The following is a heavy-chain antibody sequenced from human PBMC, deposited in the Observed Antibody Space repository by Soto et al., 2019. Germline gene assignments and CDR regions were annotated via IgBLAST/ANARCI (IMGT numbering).Heavy chain of an antibody. CDR1: GGSISNGGYY. V-gene: IGHV4-31*03. D-gene: IGHD5-12*01. Sequence: PSETLSLTCTVSGGSISNGGYYWSWIRQHPGKGLEWIGYIYYSGSTNYNPSLKSRVTISLDTSKNQFSLKLNSVTAADTAVYYCASAPARDQGGGYTMAFDYWGQGTLVTVSS. J-gene: IGHJ4*02. CDR2: IYYSGST. CDR3: ASAPARDQGGGYTMAFDY.